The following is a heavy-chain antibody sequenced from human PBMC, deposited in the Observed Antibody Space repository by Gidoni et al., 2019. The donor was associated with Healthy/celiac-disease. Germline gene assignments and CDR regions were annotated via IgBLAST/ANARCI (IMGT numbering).Heavy chain of an antibody. CDR2: IDWYDDK. CDR3: ARHTTVTTEVSAFDI. V-gene: IGHV2-70*04. J-gene: IGHJ3*02. D-gene: IGHD4-17*01. CDR1: GFSLSTSGMR. Sequence: QVTLRESGPALVKPTQTLTLTCTFSGFSLSTSGMRVCWIRQPPGKALEWLARIDWYDDKFYSTSLKTRLTISKDTSKNKVVLTMTNMDPVDTATYYCARHTTVTTEVSAFDIWGQGTMVTVSS.